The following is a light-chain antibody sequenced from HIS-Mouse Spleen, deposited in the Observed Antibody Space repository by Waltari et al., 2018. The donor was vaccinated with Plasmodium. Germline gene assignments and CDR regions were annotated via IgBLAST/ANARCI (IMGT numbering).Light chain of an antibody. CDR2: EDS. J-gene: IGLJ3*02. Sequence: SYALTQPPSVSVSPGQTARITCSGHALPKQYAYWYHQKTGKAPVLVIYEDSKRPSGIPERFSGSSSGTMVTLTISGAQVEDEADYYCYSTDSSGNHRVFGGGTKLTVL. CDR1: ALPKQY. V-gene: IGLV3-10*01. CDR3: YSTDSSGNHRV.